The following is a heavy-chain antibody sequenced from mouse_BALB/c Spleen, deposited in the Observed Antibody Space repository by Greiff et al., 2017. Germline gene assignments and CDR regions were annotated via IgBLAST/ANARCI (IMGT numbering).Heavy chain of an antibody. Sequence: EVKVVESGGGLVKPGGSLKLSCAASGFTFSSYAMSWVRQTPEKRLEWVASISSGGSTYYPDSVKGRFTISRDNARNILYLQMSSLRSEDTAMYYCAREGSGYFDYWGQGTTLTVSS. CDR1: GFTFSSYA. CDR2: ISSGGST. CDR3: AREGSGYFDY. J-gene: IGHJ2*01. V-gene: IGHV5-6-5*01.